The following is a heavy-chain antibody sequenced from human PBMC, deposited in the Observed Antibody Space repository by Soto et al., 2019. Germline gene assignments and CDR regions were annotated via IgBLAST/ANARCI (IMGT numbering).Heavy chain of an antibody. CDR3: ARVIMDV. J-gene: IGHJ6*02. CDR2: ISSSSSSTI. V-gene: IGHV3-48*02. CDR1: GFTFSSYS. Sequence: AASGFTFSSYSMNWVRQAPGKGLEWVSYISSSSSSTIYYADSVKGRFTISRDNAKNSLYLQMNSLRDEDTAVYYCARVIMDVWGQGTTVTVSS.